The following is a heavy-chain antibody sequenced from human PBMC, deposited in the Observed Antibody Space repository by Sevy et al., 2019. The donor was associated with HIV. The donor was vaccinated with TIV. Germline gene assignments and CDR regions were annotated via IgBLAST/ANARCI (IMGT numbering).Heavy chain of an antibody. CDR2: ISAYNGNT. CDR1: GYTFTSYG. J-gene: IGHJ5*02. D-gene: IGHD3-9*01. Sequence: ASVKVSCKASGYTFTSYGISWVRQAAGQGLEWMGWISAYNGNTNYAQKLQGRVTMTTDTSTSTAYMELRSLRSDDTAVYYCARVGYEILTGYYNRWFDPWGQGTLVTVSS. V-gene: IGHV1-18*04. CDR3: ARVGYEILTGYYNRWFDP.